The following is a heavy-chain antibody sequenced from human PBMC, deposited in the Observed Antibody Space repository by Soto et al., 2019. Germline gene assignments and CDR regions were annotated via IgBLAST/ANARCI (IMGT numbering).Heavy chain of an antibody. CDR1: CGSFSGYY. J-gene: IGHJ3*02. V-gene: IGHV4-34*01. Sequence: SETLSLTCAVYCGSFSGYYWNWIRQPPGKGLEWIGKINHRGTTNYNPSLKSRVTISVDTYRNQLSLKLSSVTAADTAVYYCARGLVGATHYDAFDIWGQGKMVT. CDR2: INHRGTT. CDR3: ARGLVGATHYDAFDI. D-gene: IGHD1-26*01.